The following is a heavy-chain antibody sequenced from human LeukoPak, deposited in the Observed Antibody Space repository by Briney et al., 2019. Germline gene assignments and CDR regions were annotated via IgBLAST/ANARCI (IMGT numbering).Heavy chain of an antibody. J-gene: IGHJ5*02. CDR3: ARDRYCSITKCYNWFDP. Sequence: ASVKVSCKASGYTFTSYGISWVRQAPGQGLEWMAWISAYNGNTNYAQKLQGRVTMTTHTSTSTAYMELRSLRSDDTAVYYCARDRYCSITKCYNWFDPWGQGTLVTVSS. D-gene: IGHD2-2*01. CDR1: GYTFTSYG. CDR2: ISAYNGNT. V-gene: IGHV1-18*01.